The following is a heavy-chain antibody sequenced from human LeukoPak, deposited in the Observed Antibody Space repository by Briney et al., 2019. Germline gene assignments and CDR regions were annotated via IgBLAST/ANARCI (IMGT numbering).Heavy chain of an antibody. V-gene: IGHV3-23*01. CDR1: GFTFSSYA. D-gene: IGHD3-3*01. CDR2: ISGSGGST. CDR3: AKLVPSDDFWSGYLGWFDP. Sequence: GGSLRLSCAASGFTFSSYAMSWVRQAPGKGLQWVSAISGSGGSTYYADSVKGRFTISRDNSKNTLYLQMNSLRAEDTAVYYCAKLVPSDDFWSGYLGWFDPWGQGTLVTVSS. J-gene: IGHJ5*02.